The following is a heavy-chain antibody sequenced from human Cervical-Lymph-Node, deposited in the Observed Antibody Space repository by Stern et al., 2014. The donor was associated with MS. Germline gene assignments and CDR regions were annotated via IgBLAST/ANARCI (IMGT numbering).Heavy chain of an antibody. CDR1: GYTFSKNW. CDR2: IYPDDSDT. D-gene: IGHD1-1*01. V-gene: IGHV5-51*03. J-gene: IGHJ6*02. Sequence: VQLGQSGAEVKKPRDSLKISCKGSGYTFSKNWIAWVRQRPGKGLEWMGIIYPDDSDTRYSPSFQGQGTMSADKAFTTAYPQGDSRKPPAPPIYYWASPPPRRNSNDPNFGLDVWGQGTTVTVSS. CDR3: ASPPPRRNSNDPNFGLDV.